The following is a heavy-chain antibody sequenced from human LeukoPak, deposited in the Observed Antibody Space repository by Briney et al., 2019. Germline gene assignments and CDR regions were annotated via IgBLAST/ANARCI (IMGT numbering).Heavy chain of an antibody. V-gene: IGHV3-30*18. Sequence: GGPLRLSCAASGFTFSSYGMHWVRQAPGKGLEWVAVISYDGSNKYYADSVKGRFTISRDNSKNTLYLQMNSLRAEDTAVYYCAKSIAAAGIDYWGQGTLVTVSS. CDR1: GFTFSSYG. CDR3: AKSIAAAGIDY. D-gene: IGHD6-13*01. J-gene: IGHJ4*02. CDR2: ISYDGSNK.